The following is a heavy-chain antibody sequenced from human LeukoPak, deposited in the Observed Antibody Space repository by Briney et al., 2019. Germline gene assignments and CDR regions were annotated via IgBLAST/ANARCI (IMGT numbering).Heavy chain of an antibody. CDR1: GGSISSYY. CDR3: AIEGHPYSSGWYSPLLFYFDY. V-gene: IGHV4-59*12. D-gene: IGHD6-19*01. Sequence: SETLSLTCAVSGGSISSYYWSWIRQPPGKGLEWIGYINYSGSTNYNPSLKSRVTISVDTSENQFSLKLSSVTAADTAVYYCAIEGHPYSSGWYSPLLFYFDYWGQGTLVTVSS. CDR2: INYSGST. J-gene: IGHJ4*02.